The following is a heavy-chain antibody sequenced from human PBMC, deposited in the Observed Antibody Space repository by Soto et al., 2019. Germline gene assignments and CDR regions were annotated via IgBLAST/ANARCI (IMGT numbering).Heavy chain of an antibody. CDR2: IFQSGST. Sequence: SETLSLTCGVSGGTIRSPDWWTWVRQPPGKGLEWIGEIFQSGSTNYTPSLESRVTISVDKSKNQFSLTLTSVTAADTAVYYCARSLNRVATIRGSGSVPGRWGQGTLVTVSS. CDR3: ARSLNRVATIRGSGSVPGR. J-gene: IGHJ4*02. D-gene: IGHD5-12*01. V-gene: IGHV4-4*02. CDR1: GGTIRSPDW.